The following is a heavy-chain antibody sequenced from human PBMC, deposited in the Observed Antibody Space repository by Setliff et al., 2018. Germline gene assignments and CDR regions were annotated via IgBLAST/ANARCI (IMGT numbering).Heavy chain of an antibody. J-gene: IGHJ4*02. Sequence: SETLSLTCTVSGDSISSGSYYWTWIRQPAGKGLEWIGHFHTGGSTNYNRSLRSRVSISVDTSKNQFSLKLSSVTAADTAVYYCARSPITIFGVVLHPLDYWGQGTLVTVSS. D-gene: IGHD3-3*01. CDR3: ARSPITIFGVVLHPLDY. CDR1: GDSISSGSYY. V-gene: IGHV4-61*09. CDR2: FHTGGST.